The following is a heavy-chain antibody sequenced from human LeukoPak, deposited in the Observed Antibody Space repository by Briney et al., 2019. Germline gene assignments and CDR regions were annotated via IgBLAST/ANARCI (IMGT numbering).Heavy chain of an antibody. J-gene: IGHJ4*02. CDR3: AREGDYGDYGDYFDY. CDR2: INPKSGGT. V-gene: IGHV1-2*02. D-gene: IGHD4-17*01. CDR1: GYTFTGYY. Sequence: ASVKVSCKASGYTFTGYYMHWVRQAPGQGLEWMGWINPKSGGTNYAQKFQGRVTMTSDTSINTAYMEVSRLRSDDTAVYYCAREGDYGDYGDYFDYWGQGTLVTVSS.